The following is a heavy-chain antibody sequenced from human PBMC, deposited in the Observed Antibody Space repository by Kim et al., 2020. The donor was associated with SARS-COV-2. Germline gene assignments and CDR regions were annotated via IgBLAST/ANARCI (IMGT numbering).Heavy chain of an antibody. V-gene: IGHV4-39*01. D-gene: IGHD6-19*01. CDR2: IYYSGST. CDR1: GGSISSSSYY. CDR3: ARAIAVAGTRHAFDI. Sequence: SETLSLTCTVSGGSISSSSYYWGWIRQPPGKGLEWIGSIYYSGSTYYNPSLKSRVTISVDTSKNQFSLKLSSVTAADTAVYYCARAIAVAGTRHAFDIWGQGTMVTVSS. J-gene: IGHJ3*02.